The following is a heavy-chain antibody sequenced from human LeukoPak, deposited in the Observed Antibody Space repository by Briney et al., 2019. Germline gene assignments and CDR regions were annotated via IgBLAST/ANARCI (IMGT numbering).Heavy chain of an antibody. Sequence: GESLKISCKGSGYSFTSYWIGWVRQMPGKGLEWMGIIYSGDSDTRYSPSFQGLVTLSADKSISTAYLQWHRLKASDTALFYCARSLDYVWGSYRYTDQGAFDIWGQGTMVTGSS. CDR2: IYSGDSDT. CDR1: GYSFTSYW. J-gene: IGHJ3*02. V-gene: IGHV5-51*01. D-gene: IGHD3-16*02. CDR3: ARSLDYVWGSYRYTDQGAFDI.